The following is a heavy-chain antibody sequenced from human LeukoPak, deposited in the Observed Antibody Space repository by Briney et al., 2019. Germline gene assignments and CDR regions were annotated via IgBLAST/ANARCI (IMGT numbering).Heavy chain of an antibody. CDR2: IYYSGST. CDR3: AKDFGTSSSWFDP. D-gene: IGHD3-10*01. J-gene: IGHJ5*02. Sequence: SETLSLTCTVSGGSISSYYWSWIRQPPGKGLEWIGYIYYSGSTNYNPSLKSRVTISVDTSKNQFSLKLSSVTAADTAVYYCAKDFGTSSSWFDPWGQGTLVTVSS. CDR1: GGSISSYY. V-gene: IGHV4-59*01.